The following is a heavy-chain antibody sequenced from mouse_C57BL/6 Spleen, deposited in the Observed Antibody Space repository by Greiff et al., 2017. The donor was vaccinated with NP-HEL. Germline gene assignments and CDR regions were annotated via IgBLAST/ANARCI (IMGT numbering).Heavy chain of an antibody. CDR1: GYTFTNYW. CDR3: ARLDGTYAMDY. CDR2: IYPGGGYT. J-gene: IGHJ4*01. V-gene: IGHV1-63*01. D-gene: IGHD2-1*01. Sequence: QVQLQQSGAELVRPGTSVKMSCKASGYTFTNYWIGWAKQRPGHGLEWIGDIYPGGGYTNYNEKFKGKATLTADKSSSTAYMQFSSLTSEDSAIYYCARLDGTYAMDYWGQGTSVTVSS.